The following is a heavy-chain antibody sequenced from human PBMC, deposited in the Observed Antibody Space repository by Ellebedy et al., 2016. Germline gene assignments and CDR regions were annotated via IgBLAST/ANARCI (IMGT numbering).Heavy chain of an antibody. CDR3: AKCSSGCYNKWFDP. V-gene: IGHV3-23*01. Sequence: GESLKISXAASGFTFSSYSMSWVRQAPGKGLEWVSAISGSGGSTYYADSVKGRFTISRDNSKNTLYLQVNSLRAEDTALYYCAKCSSGCYNKWFDPWGQGTLVTVSS. J-gene: IGHJ5*02. CDR1: GFTFSSYS. D-gene: IGHD2-2*02. CDR2: ISGSGGST.